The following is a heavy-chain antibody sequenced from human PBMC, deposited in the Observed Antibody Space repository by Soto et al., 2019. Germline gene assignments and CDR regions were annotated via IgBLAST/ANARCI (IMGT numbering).Heavy chain of an antibody. V-gene: IGHV1-46*03. CDR2: INPSGGST. J-gene: IGHJ6*03. D-gene: IGHD2-15*01. CDR1: GYTFASCY. CDR3: ARDVCSGGSCYSWSYMDV. Sequence: ASVKVSCKASGYTFASCYMRWVRQAPGQGLEWMGIINPSGGSTSYAQKFQGRVTMTRDTSTSTVYMELSSLRSEDTAVYYCARDVCSGGSCYSWSYMDVWGKGTTVTVSS.